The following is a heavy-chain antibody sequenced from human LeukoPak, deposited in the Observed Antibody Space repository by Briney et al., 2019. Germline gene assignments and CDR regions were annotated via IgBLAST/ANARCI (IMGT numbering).Heavy chain of an antibody. CDR3: ARLRGPTITIFGVVPRWFDP. CDR2: IIPIFGTA. Sequence: SVKVSCKASGGTFSSYAISWVRQAPGQGLEWMGGIIPIFGTANYARKFQGRVTITADESTSTAYMELSSLRSEDTAVYYCARLRGPTITIFGVVPRWFDPWGQGTLVTVSS. CDR1: GGTFSSYA. J-gene: IGHJ5*02. V-gene: IGHV1-69*13. D-gene: IGHD3-3*01.